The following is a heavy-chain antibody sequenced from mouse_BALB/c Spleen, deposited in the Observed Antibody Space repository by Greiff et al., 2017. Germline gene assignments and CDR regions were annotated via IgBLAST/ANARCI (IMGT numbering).Heavy chain of an antibody. V-gene: IGHV1-7*01. CDR3: ARGRYDLDY. CDR1: GYTFTSYW. CDR2: INPSTGYT. Sequence: VQLQQSGAELAKPGASVKMSCKASGYTFTSYWMHWVKQRPGQGLEWIGYINPSTGYTEYNQKFKDKATLTADKSFSTAYMQLSSLTSEDSAVYYCARGRYDLDYWGQGTTLTVSS. D-gene: IGHD2-14*01. J-gene: IGHJ2*01.